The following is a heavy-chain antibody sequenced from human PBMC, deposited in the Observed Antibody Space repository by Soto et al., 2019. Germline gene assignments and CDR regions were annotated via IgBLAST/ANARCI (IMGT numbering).Heavy chain of an antibody. Sequence: PSETLSLTCTVSCGSISSYYWSWIRQPPGKGLEWIGYIYASGSTNYNPSLKSRITISVDTSKNQFSLKLSSVTAADTAVYYCARGGSTWLEYFQHWGQGTLVTVSS. CDR3: ARGGSTWLEYFQH. V-gene: IGHV4-59*01. CDR1: CGSISSYY. CDR2: IYASGST. J-gene: IGHJ1*01. D-gene: IGHD6-13*01.